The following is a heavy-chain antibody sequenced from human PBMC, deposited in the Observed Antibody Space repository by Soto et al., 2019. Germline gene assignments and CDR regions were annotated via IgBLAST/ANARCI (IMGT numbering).Heavy chain of an antibody. CDR1: GYTFNNYG. CDR3: ARCYCSVGSCYTCWHFDL. J-gene: IGHJ2*01. V-gene: IGHV1-18*01. Sequence: QVQLVQSGAEVKKPGASVKVSCKASGYTFNNYGISWVRQAPGQGLEWMGWIGPYNGNTDHAQNFQCRVTMTTDTSTNTAYMELRRLRSDDTALYYCARCYCSVGSCYTCWHFDLWGRGTLVTVSS. CDR2: IGPYNGNT. D-gene: IGHD2-15*01.